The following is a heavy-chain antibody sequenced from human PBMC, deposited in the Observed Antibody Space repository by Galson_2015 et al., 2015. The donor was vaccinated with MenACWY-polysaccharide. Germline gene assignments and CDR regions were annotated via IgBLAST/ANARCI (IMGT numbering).Heavy chain of an antibody. D-gene: IGHD5-24*01. CDR1: GFTFSSFA. CDR3: AKSARDGLTVFATVPTAAEY. V-gene: IGHV3-23*01. Sequence: SLRLSCAASGFTFSSFAMNWVRQTPGKGLEWVSAISGSGGSTFYADSVMGRFTISRDNSRNTLYLQMNSLRADDTALYYCAKSARDGLTVFATVPTAAEYWGQGTLVTVSS. J-gene: IGHJ4*02. CDR2: ISGSGGST.